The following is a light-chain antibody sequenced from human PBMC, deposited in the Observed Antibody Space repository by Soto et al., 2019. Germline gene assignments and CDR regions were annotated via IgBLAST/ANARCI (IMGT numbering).Light chain of an antibody. V-gene: IGLV2-14*02. J-gene: IGLJ1*01. CDR1: SSDVGSYNL. Sequence: QSVLTPPASVSGSPGQSISISCTGTSSDVGSYNLVSWYQQHPGKAPKLMIYDVSNRPSGISNRFSGSKSGNTASLTISGLQAEDEADYYCSSYAGSSTLDVFGTGTKVTVL. CDR3: SSYAGSSTLDV. CDR2: DVS.